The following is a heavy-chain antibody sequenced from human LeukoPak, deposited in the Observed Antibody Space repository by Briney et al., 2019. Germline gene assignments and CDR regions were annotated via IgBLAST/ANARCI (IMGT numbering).Heavy chain of an antibody. Sequence: ASVKVSCKASGYTFTSYDINWVRQATGQGLEWVGWMNPNSGNTGYAQKFQGRVTMTRNASISTAYMELSSLRSEDTAVYYCARGNNWNDFGHYYYGMDVWGQGTTVTVSS. CDR2: MNPNSGNT. CDR3: ARGNNWNDFGHYYYGMDV. V-gene: IGHV1-8*01. D-gene: IGHD1-20*01. J-gene: IGHJ6*02. CDR1: GYTFTSYD.